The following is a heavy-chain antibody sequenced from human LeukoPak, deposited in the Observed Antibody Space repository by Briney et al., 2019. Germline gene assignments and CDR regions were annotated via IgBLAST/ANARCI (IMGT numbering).Heavy chain of an antibody. J-gene: IGHJ6*02. V-gene: IGHV1-2*02. CDR1: GYTFTGYY. D-gene: IGHD2-15*01. CDR3: ASDIVVVVAATPQTRDMDV. Sequence: GASVKVSCKASGYTFTGYYMHWVRQAPGQGLEWMGWINPNSGGTNYAQKFQGRVTMTRDTSISTAYMELSRLRSDDTAVYYCASDIVVVVAATPQTRDMDVWGQGTTVTVSS. CDR2: INPNSGGT.